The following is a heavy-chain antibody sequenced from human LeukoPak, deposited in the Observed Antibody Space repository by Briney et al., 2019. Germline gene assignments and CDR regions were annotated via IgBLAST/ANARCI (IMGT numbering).Heavy chain of an antibody. D-gene: IGHD5-12*01. J-gene: IGHJ4*02. CDR2: IYTTGST. CDR1: GGSISSYY. Sequence: SETLSLTCTVSGGSISSYYWTWIRQPAGKGLEWIGRIYTTGSTNYNPSLNSRVTMSVDTSKNQFSLKLSSVTAADTAVYYCAKDPRVATIEIFDYWGQGTLVTVSS. V-gene: IGHV4-4*07. CDR3: AKDPRVATIEIFDY.